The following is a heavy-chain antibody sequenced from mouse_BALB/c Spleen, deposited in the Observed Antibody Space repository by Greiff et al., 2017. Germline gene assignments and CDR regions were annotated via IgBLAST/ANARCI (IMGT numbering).Heavy chain of an antibody. CDR3: ARSSYDYDEGYAMDY. D-gene: IGHD2-4*01. J-gene: IGHJ4*01. V-gene: IGHV3-8*02. CDR2: ISYSGST. Sequence: EVQLQESGPSLVKPSQTLSLTCSVTGDSITSGYWNWIRKFPGNKLEYMGYISYSGSTYYNPSLKSRISITRDTSKNQYYLQLNSVTTEDTATYYCARSSYDYDEGYAMDYWGQGTSVTVSS. CDR1: GDSITSGY.